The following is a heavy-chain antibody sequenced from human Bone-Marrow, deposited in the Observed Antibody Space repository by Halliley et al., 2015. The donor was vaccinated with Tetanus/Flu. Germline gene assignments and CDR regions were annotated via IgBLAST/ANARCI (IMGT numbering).Heavy chain of an antibody. V-gene: IGHV4-59*08. Sequence: GLVKPSETLSLTCTISGGSINSNYWSWIRQPPGKGLEWIGYIYDTGKTTYNPSLKSRVTISADTSQNRFSLELNSVTAADTAVYYCARRDYSASGGYYFAYWGQGTLVTVSS. D-gene: IGHD4-4*01. CDR1: GGSINSNY. CDR3: ARRDYSASGGYYFAY. CDR2: IYDTGKT. J-gene: IGHJ4*02.